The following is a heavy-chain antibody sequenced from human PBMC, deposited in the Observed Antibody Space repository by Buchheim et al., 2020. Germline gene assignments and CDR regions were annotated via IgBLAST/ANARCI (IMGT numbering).Heavy chain of an antibody. V-gene: IGHV3-7*01. D-gene: IGHD5-18*01. CDR1: GFMFGNYW. J-gene: IGHJ4*02. CDR2: IKEDGSEK. Sequence: EVQLVESGGGLVQPGGSLRLSCAASGFMFGNYWMSWVRQAPGKGLEWVANIKEDGSEKKYVDSVRGRFNISRDNAKNSLCLQMNSLRDEDTALYYCARDSTVAAGYGHDYWGQGT. CDR3: ARDSTVAAGYGHDY.